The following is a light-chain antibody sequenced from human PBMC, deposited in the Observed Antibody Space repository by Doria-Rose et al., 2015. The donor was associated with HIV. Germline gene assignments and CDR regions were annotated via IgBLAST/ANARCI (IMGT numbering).Light chain of an antibody. Sequence: TQSPGTLSLSPGERATLSCRASQSFSSTYLAWYQQKPGQAPSLLIYDGSTRATGIPDRFSASESGTDFTHTINRLEPEYFALYYCLQYGTSWTFGQGTKVEI. CDR2: DGS. J-gene: IGKJ1*01. CDR1: QSFSSTY. V-gene: IGKV3-20*01. CDR3: LQYGTSWT.